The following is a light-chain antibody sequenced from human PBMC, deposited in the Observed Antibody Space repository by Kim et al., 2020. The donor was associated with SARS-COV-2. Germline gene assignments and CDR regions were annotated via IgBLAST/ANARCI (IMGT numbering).Light chain of an antibody. J-gene: IGLJ1*01. V-gene: IGLV2-14*03. CDR1: RSDVGGYNY. CDR2: DVH. Sequence: QSALTQPASVSGSPGQSITISCTGTRSDVGGYNYVARYQQHPGKAPKLIIYDVHNRPSGVSDRFSGSKSGNTASLTISGLQAEDEADYYCSSFASSTSYVFGTGTKVTVL. CDR3: SSFASSTSYV.